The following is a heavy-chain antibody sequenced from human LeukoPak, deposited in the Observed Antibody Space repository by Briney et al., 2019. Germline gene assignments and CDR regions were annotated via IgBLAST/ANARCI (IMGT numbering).Heavy chain of an antibody. CDR2: ISSSSSTI. D-gene: IGHD2-15*01. CDR3: AKDGGSDPDSFDI. CDR1: GFTFSSYS. V-gene: IGHV3-48*01. J-gene: IGHJ3*02. Sequence: GGSLRLSCAASGFTFSSYSMNWVRQAPGKGLEWVSYISSSSSTIYYADSVKGRFTISRDNTKNSLYLQMNSLRAEDTAVYYCAKDGGSDPDSFDIWGQGTMVTVSS.